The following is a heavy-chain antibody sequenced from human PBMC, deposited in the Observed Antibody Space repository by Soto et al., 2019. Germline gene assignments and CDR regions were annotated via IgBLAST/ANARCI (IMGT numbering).Heavy chain of an antibody. CDR1: GGTFSSYA. Sequence: GASVKVSCKASGGTFSSYAISWVRQAPGQGLEWMGGIIPIFGTANYAQKFQGRVTITADGSTSTAYMELSSLRSEDTAVYYCARDSPGYSSSWTNWFDPWGQGTLVTVSS. D-gene: IGHD6-13*01. CDR2: IIPIFGTA. V-gene: IGHV1-69*13. CDR3: ARDSPGYSSSWTNWFDP. J-gene: IGHJ5*02.